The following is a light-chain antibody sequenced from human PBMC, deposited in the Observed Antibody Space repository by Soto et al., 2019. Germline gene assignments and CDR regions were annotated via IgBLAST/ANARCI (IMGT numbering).Light chain of an antibody. Sequence: QSALTQPASVSGSPGQSITISCTGTSSDVGGYRYVSWFQHHPGKAPKLIIYEVSNRPSGISDRFSGSKSGNTASLTISGLQAEDEADYYCNSYTSTTPYVFGTGTKVT. CDR1: SSDVGGYRY. J-gene: IGLJ1*01. CDR3: NSYTSTTPYV. CDR2: EVS. V-gene: IGLV2-14*01.